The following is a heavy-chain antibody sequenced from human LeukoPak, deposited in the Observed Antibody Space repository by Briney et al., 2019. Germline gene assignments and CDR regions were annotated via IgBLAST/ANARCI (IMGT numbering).Heavy chain of an antibody. Sequence: GGSLRLSCAASGFTFSGSAMHWVRQASGKGLEWVGRIRSKANNYATAYAVSVKGRFTISRVDSKNTAYLQMNSLKTEDTAVYSCTRLYDSSLYGGQGTLVTVPS. CDR1: GFTFSGSA. J-gene: IGHJ4*02. V-gene: IGHV3-73*01. D-gene: IGHD3-22*01. CDR2: IRSKANNYAT. CDR3: TRLYDSSLY.